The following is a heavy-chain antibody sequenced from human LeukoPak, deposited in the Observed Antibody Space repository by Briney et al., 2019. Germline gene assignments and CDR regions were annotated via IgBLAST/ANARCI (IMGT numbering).Heavy chain of an antibody. CDR3: ARDQGGRSYGMDV. CDR1: GYTFTSYG. CDR2: ISAYNGNT. D-gene: IGHD3-16*01. Sequence: ASVKVSCKASGYTFTSYGISWVRQAPGQGLEWMGWISAYNGNTNYAQKLQGRVTITADKSTSTAYMELSSLRSEDTAVYYCARDQGGRSYGMDVWGQGTTVTVSS. V-gene: IGHV1-18*01. J-gene: IGHJ6*02.